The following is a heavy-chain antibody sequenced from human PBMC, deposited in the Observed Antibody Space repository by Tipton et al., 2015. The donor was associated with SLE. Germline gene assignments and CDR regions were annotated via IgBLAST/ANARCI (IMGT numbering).Heavy chain of an antibody. CDR3: ARRLWAFDI. CDR1: GGSIGSYY. CDR2: IYYSGST. V-gene: IGHV4-59*08. D-gene: IGHD2-21*01. J-gene: IGHJ3*02. Sequence: TLSLTCTVSGGSIGSYYWGWIRQPPGKGLEWIGYIYYSGSTNYNPSLKSRVTISVDTSKNQFSLKLSSVTAADTAVYYCARRLWAFDIWGQGTMVTVSS.